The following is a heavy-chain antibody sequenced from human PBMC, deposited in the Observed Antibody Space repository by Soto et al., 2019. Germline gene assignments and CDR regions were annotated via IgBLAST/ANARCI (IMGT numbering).Heavy chain of an antibody. CDR3: ARDNFWSGYDNWFDP. CDR1: GFTVSSNY. CDR2: IYSGGST. Sequence: GGSLRLSCAASGFTVSSNYMSWVRQAPGKGLEWVSVIYSGGSTYYADSVKGRFTISRDNSKNTLYLQMNSLRAEDTAVYYCARDNFWSGYDNWFDPWGQGTLVTVSS. D-gene: IGHD3-3*01. J-gene: IGHJ5*02. V-gene: IGHV3-53*01.